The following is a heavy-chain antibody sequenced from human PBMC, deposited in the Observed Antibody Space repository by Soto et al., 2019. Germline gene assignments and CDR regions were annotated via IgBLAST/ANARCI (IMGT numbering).Heavy chain of an antibody. J-gene: IGHJ4*02. V-gene: IGHV1-69*13. Sequence: SVKVSCKASGGTFSSYAISWVRQAPGQGLEWMGGIIPIFGTANYAQKFQGRVTITADESTSTAYMELSSLRSEDTAVYYCARNYDILTGYDYWGQGTLVTVSS. CDR1: GGTFSSYA. CDR2: IIPIFGTA. CDR3: ARNYDILTGYDY. D-gene: IGHD3-9*01.